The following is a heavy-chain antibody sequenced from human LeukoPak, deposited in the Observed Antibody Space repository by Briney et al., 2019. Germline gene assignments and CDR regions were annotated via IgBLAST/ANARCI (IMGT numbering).Heavy chain of an antibody. CDR2: ISAGGDSA. CDR1: RFTFSHYA. Sequence: GGSLRLFCAACRFTFSHYAMNGVRQAPGKGVEWVSAISAGGDSAYYADSEEGRFTIPRDCYKHALSVQINSLRAEDTAMYYCAKETYCSSPTCPRAWGQGTLVTVSS. V-gene: IGHV3-23*01. D-gene: IGHD2-2*01. CDR3: AKETYCSSPTCPRA. J-gene: IGHJ5*02.